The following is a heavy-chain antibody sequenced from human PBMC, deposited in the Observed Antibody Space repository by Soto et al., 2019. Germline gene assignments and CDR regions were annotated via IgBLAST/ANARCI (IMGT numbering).Heavy chain of an antibody. Sequence: QVQLVQSGAEVKKPGASVKVSCKASGYTFSSNGVSWVRQAPGQGLEWMGWISTFNGNAHYAQKFHGRVTMTTDTDTNTAYIELTSLSSDATAVYYCARLHGYRSGWYDYWGQGTLVTVSS. J-gene: IGHJ4*02. CDR1: GYTFSSNG. V-gene: IGHV1-18*04. CDR3: ARLHGYRSGWYDY. D-gene: IGHD6-19*01. CDR2: ISTFNGNA.